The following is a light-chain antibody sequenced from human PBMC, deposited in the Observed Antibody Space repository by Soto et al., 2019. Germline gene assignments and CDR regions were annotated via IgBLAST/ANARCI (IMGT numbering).Light chain of an antibody. V-gene: IGKV2-28*01. CDR2: LGS. CDR1: QSLLHSIGYNY. J-gene: IGKJ4*01. Sequence: EIVMTQSPLSLPVTPGEPASISCRSSQSLLHSIGYNYLDWYLQKPGQSPQLLIYLGSNRVSGVPDRFSGSGLGTEFTLKISRVEAEDVGVYYCMQVLQTPLTFGGGTKVEIK. CDR3: MQVLQTPLT.